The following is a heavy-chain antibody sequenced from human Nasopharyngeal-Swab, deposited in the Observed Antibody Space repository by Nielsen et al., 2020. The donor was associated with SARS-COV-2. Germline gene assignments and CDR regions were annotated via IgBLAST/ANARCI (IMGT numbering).Heavy chain of an antibody. D-gene: IGHD4-11*01. V-gene: IGHV3-9*01. CDR3: TKGRADYSNPSFDN. J-gene: IGHJ4*02. CDR1: GFTYDDYA. CDR2: ITWNSGI. Sequence: SLKISCVASGFTYDDYAMHWVRQAPGKGLEWVSGITWNSGIGYTDSVKGRFTISRDNARNSLYLQMNSLRTEDTALYYCTKGRADYSNPSFDNWGQGTLATVSS.